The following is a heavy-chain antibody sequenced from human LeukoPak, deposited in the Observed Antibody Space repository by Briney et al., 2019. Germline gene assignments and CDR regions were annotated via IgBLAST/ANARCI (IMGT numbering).Heavy chain of an antibody. CDR1: GGSFSGYY. V-gene: IGHV4-34*01. J-gene: IGHJ3*02. Sequence: PSETLSLTCAVYGGSFSGYYWSWIRQPPGKGLEWMGKINHSGSTNYNPSLKSRVTISVDTSNNQFSLKLSSLTAADTAVYYCARATTYYDILTGYRYAFDIWGQGTMVTVSS. D-gene: IGHD3-9*01. CDR2: INHSGST. CDR3: ARATTYYDILTGYRYAFDI.